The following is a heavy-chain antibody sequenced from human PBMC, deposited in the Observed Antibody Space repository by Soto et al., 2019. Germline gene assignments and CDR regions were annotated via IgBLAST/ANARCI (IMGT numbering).Heavy chain of an antibody. CDR2: IIPIFGTA. V-gene: IGHV1-69*01. D-gene: IGHD2-21*02. CDR3: ARGHCGGDCYPVGWFDP. J-gene: IGHJ5*02. Sequence: QVQLVQSGAEVKKPGSSVKVSCKASGGTFSSCAISWVRQAPGQGLEWMGGIIPIFGTANYAQKFQGRVTITADESTSTAYMELSSLRSEDTAVYYCARGHCGGDCYPVGWFDPWGQGTLVTVSS. CDR1: GGTFSSCA.